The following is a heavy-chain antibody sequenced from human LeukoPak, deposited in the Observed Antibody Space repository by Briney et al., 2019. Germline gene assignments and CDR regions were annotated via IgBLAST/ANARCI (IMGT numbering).Heavy chain of an antibody. Sequence: GGSLRLSCEASGFTFSTNTMNWVRQSPGKGMEWISCISERHPAYYSDSVTGRFTISRHNSKKPLYLQMNSLRAEDTAVYYCAKAGFRDYFHYWGQGSQVTASS. V-gene: IGHV3-23*01. J-gene: IGHJ4*02. CDR1: GFTFSTNT. CDR3: AKAGFRDYFHY. CDR2: ISERHPA.